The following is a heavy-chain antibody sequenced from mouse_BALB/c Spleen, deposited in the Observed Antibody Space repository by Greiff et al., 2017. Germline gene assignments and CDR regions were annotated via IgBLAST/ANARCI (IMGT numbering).Heavy chain of an antibody. J-gene: IGHJ2*01. CDR1: GFTFSSYA. Sequence: EVMLVESGGGLVKPGGSLKLSCAASGFTFSSYAMSWVRQTPEKRLEWVASISSGGSTYYPDSVKGRFTISRDNARNILYLQMSSLRSEDTAMYYCARGNYGSYYLDYWGQGTTLTVSS. D-gene: IGHD1-2*01. V-gene: IGHV5-6-5*01. CDR2: ISSGGST. CDR3: ARGNYGSYYLDY.